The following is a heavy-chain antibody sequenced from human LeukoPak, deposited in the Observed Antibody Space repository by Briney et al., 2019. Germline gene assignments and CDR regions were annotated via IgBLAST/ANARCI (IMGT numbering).Heavy chain of an antibody. CDR3: AKASHYYDRGDY. CDR2: ISGSGGST. D-gene: IGHD3-22*01. J-gene: IGHJ4*02. Sequence: GGSLRLSCAPSGFTFSRYAMSWVRQASGKGLEWVSAISGSGGSTYYADSVKGRFTISRDNSKNTLYLQMNSLRAEDTAVYYCAKASHYYDRGDYWGQGTLVTVSS. V-gene: IGHV3-23*01. CDR1: GFTFSRYA.